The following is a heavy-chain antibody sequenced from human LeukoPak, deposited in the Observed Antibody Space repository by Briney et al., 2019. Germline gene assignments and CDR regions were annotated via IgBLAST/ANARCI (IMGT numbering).Heavy chain of an antibody. J-gene: IGHJ5*02. CDR1: GYSISSGYY. D-gene: IGHD6-13*01. CDR2: VYHDGRT. Sequence: SETLSLTCTVSGYSISSGYYWAWLRQSPGKGLEWIGNVYHDGRTYYNPSLKSRVTISVDTSTNQFSLKLSSVTATDTVLYYCARGYSSSWYYNWFDPWGQGTLVTVSS. V-gene: IGHV4-38-2*02. CDR3: ARGYSSSWYYNWFDP.